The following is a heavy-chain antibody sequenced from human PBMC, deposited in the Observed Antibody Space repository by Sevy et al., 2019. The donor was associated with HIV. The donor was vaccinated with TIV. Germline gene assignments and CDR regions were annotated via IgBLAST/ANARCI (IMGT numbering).Heavy chain of an antibody. CDR3: ARGQTTVVTWNYYYYMDV. J-gene: IGHJ6*03. CDR1: GGSISSYY. CDR2: IYYSGST. Sequence: SETLSLTCTVSGGSISSYYWNWIRQPPGKGLEWIGYIYYSGSTNYNPSLKSRVTISLDTSKNQFSLKLSSVTAADTAVYYCARGQTTVVTWNYYYYMDVWGKWTTVTVSS. V-gene: IGHV4-59*01. D-gene: IGHD4-17*01.